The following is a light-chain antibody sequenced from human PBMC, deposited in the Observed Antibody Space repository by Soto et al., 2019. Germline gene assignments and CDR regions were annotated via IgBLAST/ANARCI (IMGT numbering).Light chain of an antibody. J-gene: IGKJ2*01. CDR1: KSVSSN. Sequence: EIVMTLSTATLSVSTGERATLSCRASKSVSSNLACYQQKPGQPPRLLIYGASTSATSIQARFSGSGSGTEFSLTNSSLQAEDFAVYYCQQYNNWPHTFGQGTKLEIK. V-gene: IGKV3-15*01. CDR2: GAS. CDR3: QQYNNWPHT.